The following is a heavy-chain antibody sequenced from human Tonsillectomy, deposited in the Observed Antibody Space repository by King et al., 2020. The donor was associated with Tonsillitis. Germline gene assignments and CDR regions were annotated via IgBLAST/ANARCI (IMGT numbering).Heavy chain of an antibody. D-gene: IGHD6-6*01. CDR3: AIFGSIAGRRDY. Sequence: VQLVESGGGVVQPGGSLRLSCAASGFTFSHHALLWVRQAPGKGLEWVTYIRFDGSNEYYVDSVKGRFTISRDNSSNTLYLQMNSLRTEDTAVYYCAIFGSIAGRRDYWGQGTLVSVSS. J-gene: IGHJ4*02. CDR2: IRFDGSNE. CDR1: GFTFSHHA. V-gene: IGHV3-30*02.